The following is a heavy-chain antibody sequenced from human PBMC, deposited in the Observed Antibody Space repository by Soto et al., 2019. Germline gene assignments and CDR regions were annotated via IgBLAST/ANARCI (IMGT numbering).Heavy chain of an antibody. J-gene: IGHJ3*02. Sequence: EVQLVESGGGLVQPGRSLRLSCAASGFTFDDYAMHWVRQAPGKGLEWVSGISWNSGSIGYADSVKGRFTISRDNAKNSLYLQMNSLRAEDTALYYCAKDRLHFGEFSHAFDIWGQGKMVTVSS. V-gene: IGHV3-9*01. CDR3: AKDRLHFGEFSHAFDI. CDR1: GFTFDDYA. D-gene: IGHD3-16*01. CDR2: ISWNSGSI.